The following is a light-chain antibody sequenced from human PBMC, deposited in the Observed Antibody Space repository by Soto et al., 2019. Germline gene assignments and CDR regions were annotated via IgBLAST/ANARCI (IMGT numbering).Light chain of an antibody. CDR3: CSYAGSSPVV. Sequence: QSALTQPASVSGSPGQSITISCTGTSSDVGSYNLVSWYQQHPNKAPKLMIYEVSKRPSGVSNRFSGSKSGNTASLTISGLQAEDEADYYCCSYAGSSPVVFGGGTKLTVL. CDR1: SSDVGSYNL. J-gene: IGLJ2*01. V-gene: IGLV2-23*02. CDR2: EVS.